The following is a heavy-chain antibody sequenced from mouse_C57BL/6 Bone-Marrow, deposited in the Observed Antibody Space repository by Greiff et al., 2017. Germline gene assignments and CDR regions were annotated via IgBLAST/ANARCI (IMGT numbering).Heavy chain of an antibody. Sequence: VQLQQSGGGLVKPGGSLKLSCAASGFTFSDYGMHWVRQAPEKGLEWVAYISSGSSTIYYADTVKGRFTISRDNAKNTLFLQMTRLRSEDTAMYYCARPAALPFAYWGQGTLVTVSA. CDR2: ISSGSSTI. CDR1: GFTFSDYG. J-gene: IGHJ3*01. V-gene: IGHV5-17*01. CDR3: ARPAALPFAY.